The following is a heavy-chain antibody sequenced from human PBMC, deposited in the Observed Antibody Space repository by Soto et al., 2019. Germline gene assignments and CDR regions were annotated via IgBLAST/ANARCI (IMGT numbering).Heavy chain of an antibody. J-gene: IGHJ4*02. CDR2: IYYSGST. Sequence: QLQLQESGPGLVKPSETLSLTCTVSGGSISSSSYYWGWIRQPPGKGLEWIGSIYYSGSTYYNPSLKSRVTISVDTSKNQFSLKLSSVTAADTAVYYCARQTTVVTESVASFDYWGQGTLVTVSS. CDR3: ARQTTVVTESVASFDY. V-gene: IGHV4-39*01. CDR1: GGSISSSSYY. D-gene: IGHD4-17*01.